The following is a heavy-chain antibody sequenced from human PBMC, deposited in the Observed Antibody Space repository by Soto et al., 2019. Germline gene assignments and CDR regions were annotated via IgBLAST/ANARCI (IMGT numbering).Heavy chain of an antibody. Sequence: ASVKVSFKTSGYTFTGYYMHWGRQAPGQGLEWMGWINPNSGGTNYAQKFQGWVTMTRDTSISTAYMELSRLRSDDTAVYYCARDGRGLGRDYYYGMDVWGQGTTVTVSS. CDR2: INPNSGGT. CDR3: ARDGRGLGRDYYYGMDV. CDR1: GYTFTGYY. V-gene: IGHV1-2*04. D-gene: IGHD3-10*01. J-gene: IGHJ6*02.